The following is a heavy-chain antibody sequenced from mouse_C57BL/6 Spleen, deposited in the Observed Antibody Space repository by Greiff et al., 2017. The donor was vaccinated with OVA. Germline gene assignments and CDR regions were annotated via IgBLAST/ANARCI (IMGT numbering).Heavy chain of an antibody. CDR3: ARGQIYDGYYGYFDV. J-gene: IGHJ1*03. D-gene: IGHD2-3*01. V-gene: IGHV1-52*01. Sequence: QQSCKASGYTFTSYWMHWVKQRPIQGLEWIGNIDPSDSETHYNQKFKDKATLTVDKSSSTAYMQLSSLTSEDSAVYYCARGQIYDGYYGYFDVWGTGTTVTVSS. CDR1: GYTFTSYW. CDR2: IDPSDSET.